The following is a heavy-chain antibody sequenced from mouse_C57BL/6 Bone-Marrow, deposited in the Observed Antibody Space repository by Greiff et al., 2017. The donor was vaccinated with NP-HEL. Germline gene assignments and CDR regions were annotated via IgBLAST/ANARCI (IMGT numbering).Heavy chain of an antibody. Sequence: QVQLQQPGAELVMPGASVKLSCKASGYTFTSYWMHWVKQRPGQGLEWIGEIDPSDSYTNYNQKFKGKSTLTVDKSSSTAYMQLSSLTSEDSAVYYCARELGVDYWGQGTTLTVSS. CDR2: IDPSDSYT. D-gene: IGHD4-1*01. CDR1: GYTFTSYW. CDR3: ARELGVDY. J-gene: IGHJ2*01. V-gene: IGHV1-69*01.